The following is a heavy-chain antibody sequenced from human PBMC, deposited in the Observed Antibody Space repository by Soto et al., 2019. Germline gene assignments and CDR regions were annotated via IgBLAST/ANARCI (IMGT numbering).Heavy chain of an antibody. CDR3: ARSPLGYDYVRQTWREVGDSFDI. CDR2: LIHDGST. CDR1: GASLGGFH. V-gene: IGHV4-34*12. Sequence: QVRLEQWGAGLLKPSETLSLTCAIYGASLGGFHWTWLRQAPGKGLEWIGELIHDGSTNYNPSLKGRVSFSLDTSKNQFSLHLMSVTAADTAVYYCARSPLGYDYVRQTWREVGDSFDIWGRGTLVTVSS. D-gene: IGHD3-16*01. J-gene: IGHJ3*02.